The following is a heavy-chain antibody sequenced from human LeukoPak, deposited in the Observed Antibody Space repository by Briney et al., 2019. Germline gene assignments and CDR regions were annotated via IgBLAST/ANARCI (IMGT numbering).Heavy chain of an antibody. V-gene: IGHV4-31*03. CDR1: GGSIGRGGYY. Sequence: SETLSLTCTVSGGSIGRGGYYWNWIRQHPGSGPEWIGYIYYSGAAYYNPSLESRVTISIDTSKNQFSLKLTSVTAADAAVYYCARGLCSGGSCYSPDWFDPWGPGTLVTVSS. CDR2: IYYSGAA. D-gene: IGHD2-15*01. CDR3: ARGLCSGGSCYSPDWFDP. J-gene: IGHJ5*02.